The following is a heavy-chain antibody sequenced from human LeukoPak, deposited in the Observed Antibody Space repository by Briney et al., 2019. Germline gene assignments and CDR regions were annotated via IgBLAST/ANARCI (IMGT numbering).Heavy chain of an antibody. CDR3: AVYDFWSGYSIDY. J-gene: IGHJ4*02. V-gene: IGHV1-2*02. D-gene: IGHD3-3*01. CDR1: GYTFTGYY. CDR2: INPNSGGT. Sequence: GASVKVSCKASGYTFTGYYMHWVRQAPGQGLEWMGWINPNSGGTNYAQKFQGRVTMTRDTSISTAYMELSRLRSDDTAVYHCAVYDFWSGYSIDYWGQGTLVTVSS.